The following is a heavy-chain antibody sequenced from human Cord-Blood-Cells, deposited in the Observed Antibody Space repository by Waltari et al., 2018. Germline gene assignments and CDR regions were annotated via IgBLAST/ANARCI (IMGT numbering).Heavy chain of an antibody. CDR1: GFTFSSYE. V-gene: IGHV3-48*03. CDR2: ISSSGSTI. Sequence: EVQLVESGGGLVQPGGSLRLSCAASGFTFSSYEMNWVRQAPGKGLEWVSYISSSGSTIYYADSVKGRFTISRDNAKNSLYLQMNSLRAEDTAVYYCARGLPLMDIVATMEYWGQGTLVTVSS. CDR3: ARGLPLMDIVATMEY. D-gene: IGHD5-12*01. J-gene: IGHJ4*02.